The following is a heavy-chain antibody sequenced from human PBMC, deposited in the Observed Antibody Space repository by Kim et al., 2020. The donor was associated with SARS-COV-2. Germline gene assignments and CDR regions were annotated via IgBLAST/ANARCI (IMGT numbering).Heavy chain of an antibody. Sequence: DSVKGRFTISRDNSKNTLYLQMNSLRAEDTAVYYCAKPQASDHYYYGMDVWGQGTTVTVSS. CDR3: AKPQASDHYYYGMDV. V-gene: IGHV3-33*06. D-gene: IGHD3-10*01. J-gene: IGHJ6*02.